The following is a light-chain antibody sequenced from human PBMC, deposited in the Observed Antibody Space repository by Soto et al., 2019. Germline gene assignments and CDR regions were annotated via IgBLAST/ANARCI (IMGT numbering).Light chain of an antibody. Sequence: EIVMTQSPATLSVSPGERATLSCRASQSVSSNFAWYQQKPGHAPRLLIYGASTRATGIPARFSGSGSGTEFTLTISSLQSEDFAVYYCQQYNNWPFTFGPGTKVDIK. CDR1: QSVSSN. CDR3: QQYNNWPFT. J-gene: IGKJ3*01. V-gene: IGKV3-15*01. CDR2: GAS.